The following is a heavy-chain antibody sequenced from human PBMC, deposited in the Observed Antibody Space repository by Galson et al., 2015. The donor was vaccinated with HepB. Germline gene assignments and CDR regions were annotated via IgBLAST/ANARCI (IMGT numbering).Heavy chain of an antibody. Sequence: SVKVSCKASGGTFSSYAISWVRQAPGQGLEWMGGIIPIFGTANYAQKFQGRITITADESTSTAYMELSSLRSEDTAVYYCARGAIGCSSTSCYRVHYYYYYYGMDVWGQGTT. V-gene: IGHV1-69*13. CDR3: ARGAIGCSSTSCYRVHYYYYYYGMDV. CDR2: IIPIFGTA. J-gene: IGHJ6*02. CDR1: GGTFSSYA. D-gene: IGHD2-2*02.